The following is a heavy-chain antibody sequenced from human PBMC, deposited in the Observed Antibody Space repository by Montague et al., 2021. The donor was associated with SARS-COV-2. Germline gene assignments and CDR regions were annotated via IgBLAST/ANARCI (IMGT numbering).Heavy chain of an antibody. J-gene: IGHJ6*02. Sequence: CAISGDSVSSNDVAWNWIRQSPSRGLEWLGRTYYRSTWYNDYAVSVTGRITINPDTSKNQFSLQLNSVTPEDTAVYYCARQFGSTWYALDVWGQGTTVTVS. V-gene: IGHV6-1*01. CDR1: GDSVSSNDVA. D-gene: IGHD3-10*01. CDR3: ARQFGSTWYALDV. CDR2: TYYRSTWYN.